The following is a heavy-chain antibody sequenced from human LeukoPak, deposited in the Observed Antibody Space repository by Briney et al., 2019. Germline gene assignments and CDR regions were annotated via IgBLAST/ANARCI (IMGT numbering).Heavy chain of an antibody. D-gene: IGHD2-8*01. V-gene: IGHV3-7*01. CDR1: GFTFSSYW. Sequence: PGGSLRLSCAASGFTFSSYWMSWVRQAPGKGLGWVANIKQDGSEKCYVDSVKGRFTISRDNAKNSLYLQMNSLRAEDTAVYYCAREGGGYCTNGVCPFDFDYWGQGTLVTVSS. CDR2: IKQDGSEK. J-gene: IGHJ4*02. CDR3: AREGGGYCTNGVCPFDFDY.